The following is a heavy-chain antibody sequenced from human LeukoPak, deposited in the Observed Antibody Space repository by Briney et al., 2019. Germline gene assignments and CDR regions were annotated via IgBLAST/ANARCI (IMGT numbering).Heavy chain of an antibody. CDR1: GFTFSSYS. CDR2: ISSSSSYI. V-gene: IGHV3-21*01. J-gene: IGHJ4*02. Sequence: GGSLRLSCAASGFTFSSYSTNWVRQAPGKGLEWVSSISSSSSYIYYADSVKGRFTISRDNAKNSLYLQMNSLRAEDTAVYYCAIAAADPFDYWGQGTLVTVSS. CDR3: AIAAADPFDY. D-gene: IGHD6-13*01.